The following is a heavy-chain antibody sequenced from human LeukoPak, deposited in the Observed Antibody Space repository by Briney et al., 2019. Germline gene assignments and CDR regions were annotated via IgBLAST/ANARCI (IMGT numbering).Heavy chain of an antibody. J-gene: IGHJ6*03. CDR1: GFTFSDYQ. CDR2: ISLSGSPI. D-gene: IGHD4/OR15-4a*01. CDR3: ARELLNTLPLSYSMDV. V-gene: IGHV3-11*04. Sequence: GGSLTLSCAASGFTFSDYQMSWIRQPPGKGLEWISYISLSGSPIYYADSVKGRFTISRDNAKNSLYLQMNSLRAEDTAVYYCARELLNTLPLSYSMDVWGKGATVIVSS.